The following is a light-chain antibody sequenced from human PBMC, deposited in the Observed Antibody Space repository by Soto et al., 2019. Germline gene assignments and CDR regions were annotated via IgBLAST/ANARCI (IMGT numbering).Light chain of an antibody. CDR1: SPNIGDNY. Sequence: QSVLTQPPSVSAAPGQQVTISCSGSSPNIGDNYVSWYQHLPGTAPKLVVYDNDRRPSGIPGRFSGSKSGTSATLVITGLQTGDEADYYCGTWDDRLDGNYVFGTGTKVTVL. V-gene: IGLV1-51*01. CDR2: DND. CDR3: GTWDDRLDGNYV. J-gene: IGLJ1*01.